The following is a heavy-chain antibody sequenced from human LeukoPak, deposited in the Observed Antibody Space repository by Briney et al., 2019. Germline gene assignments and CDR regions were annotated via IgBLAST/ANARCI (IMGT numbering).Heavy chain of an antibody. Sequence: ASVKVSCKSSGYTFTSYGIIWVRQAPGQGLEWMGCISGYNGYTHYAHNLQGRVTMTTDTSASTAYMELRSLRSDDTAVYYCARDEARYSSGYYPNWFDPWGQGTLVTVSS. J-gene: IGHJ5*02. CDR2: ISGYNGYT. CDR1: GYTFTSYG. V-gene: IGHV1-18*01. D-gene: IGHD3-22*01. CDR3: ARDEARYSSGYYPNWFDP.